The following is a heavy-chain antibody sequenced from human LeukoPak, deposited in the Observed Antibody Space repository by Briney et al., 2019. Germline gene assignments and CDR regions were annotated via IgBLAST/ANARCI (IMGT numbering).Heavy chain of an antibody. CDR3: ARGGIQLWLYVLDY. CDR1: GGSISSSSYY. Sequence: SETLSLTCTVSGGSISSSSYYWGWIRQPPGKGLEWIGSIYYSGSTYYNPSLKSRVTISVDTSKDQFSLKLSSVTAADTAVYYCARGGIQLWLYVLDYWGQGTLVTVSS. D-gene: IGHD5-18*01. J-gene: IGHJ4*02. CDR2: IYYSGST. V-gene: IGHV4-39*07.